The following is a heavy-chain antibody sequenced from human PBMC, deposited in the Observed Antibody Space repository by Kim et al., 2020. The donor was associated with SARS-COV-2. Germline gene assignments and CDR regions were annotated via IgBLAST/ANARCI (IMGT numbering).Heavy chain of an antibody. D-gene: IGHD3-9*01. Sequence: GGSLRLSCSASGFTFSSYAMHWVRQAPGKGLEYVSAISSNGGSTYYADSVKGRFTISRDNSKNTLYLQMSSLRAEDTAVYYCVKDRYYDILTGYYGSFDYWGQGTLVTVSS. J-gene: IGHJ4*02. CDR1: GFTFSSYA. CDR3: VKDRYYDILTGYYGSFDY. V-gene: IGHV3-64D*06. CDR2: ISSNGGST.